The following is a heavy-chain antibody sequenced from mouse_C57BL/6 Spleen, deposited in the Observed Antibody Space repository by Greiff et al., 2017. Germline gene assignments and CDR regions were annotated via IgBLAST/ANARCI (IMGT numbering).Heavy chain of an antibody. J-gene: IGHJ2*01. CDR1: GYAFSSYW. Sequence: QVQLQQSGAELVKPGASVKISCKASGYAFSSYWMNWVKQRPGKGLEWIGQIYPGDGDTNYNGKFKGKATLTADKSSSTAYMQLSSLTSEDSAVYFCARTYYDYYFDYWGQGTTLTGSS. CDR2: IYPGDGDT. V-gene: IGHV1-80*01. D-gene: IGHD2-4*01. CDR3: ARTYYDYYFDY.